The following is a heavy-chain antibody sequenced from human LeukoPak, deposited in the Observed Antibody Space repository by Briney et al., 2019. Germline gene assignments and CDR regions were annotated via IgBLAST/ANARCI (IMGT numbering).Heavy chain of an antibody. Sequence: GGSLRLSCAASGFTFSTYAMNWVRQAPGKGLEWVAVISDDGRHNYYADSVKGRFTISRDNSKSALYLQMNSLRDDDSAAYFCARVYLERLTAGYFDHWGQGTQVTVSP. V-gene: IGHV3-30*04. D-gene: IGHD2-8*01. CDR2: ISDDGRHN. J-gene: IGHJ4*02. CDR1: GFTFSTYA. CDR3: ARVYLERLTAGYFDH.